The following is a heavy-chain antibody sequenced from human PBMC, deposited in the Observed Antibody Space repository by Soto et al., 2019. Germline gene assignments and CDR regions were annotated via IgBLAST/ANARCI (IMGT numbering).Heavy chain of an antibody. CDR1: GDSISPYY. V-gene: IGHV4-59*08. Sequence: QVQLQESGPGLVKPSETLSLTCTVSGDSISPYYWSWIRRPPGKELEWIGYISYSGSVNYNPSLRSRVPISVDTAKNQFSLSLKSVTAADAAVYYCARHVTMGATTGIFYYGMDVWGQGTTVTVSS. J-gene: IGHJ6*02. CDR2: ISYSGSV. D-gene: IGHD1-26*01. CDR3: ARHVTMGATTGIFYYGMDV.